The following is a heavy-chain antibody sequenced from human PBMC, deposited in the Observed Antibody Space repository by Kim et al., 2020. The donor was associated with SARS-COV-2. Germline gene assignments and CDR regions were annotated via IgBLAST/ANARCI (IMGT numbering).Heavy chain of an antibody. D-gene: IGHD3-10*01. Sequence: SETLSLTCTVSGGSIRPYYWSWLRQPPGKGLEWIGYISYIGNSDYNPSLQSRVTISIDTSKKQISLNLNSLTAADTAVYYCAGRPGSGHTYGGFDSWGRGILVTVSS. CDR2: ISYIGNS. V-gene: IGHV4-59*08. CDR1: GGSIRPYY. CDR3: AGRPGSGHTYGGFDS. J-gene: IGHJ4*02.